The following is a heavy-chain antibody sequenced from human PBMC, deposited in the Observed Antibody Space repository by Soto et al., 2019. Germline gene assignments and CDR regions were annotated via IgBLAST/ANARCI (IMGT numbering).Heavy chain of an antibody. CDR1: EFTFSSYS. J-gene: IGHJ6*02. V-gene: IGHV3-23*01. Sequence: GGSLRLSCVASEFTFSSYSMSWVRQAPGKGLEWVSVISSSGGITYYADSVRGRFTISRDNSKNTLYLQMSSLRAEDTAVYYCASSPSYITHYYYYGMDVWGQGTTVTVSS. D-gene: IGHD3-10*01. CDR3: ASSPSYITHYYYYGMDV. CDR2: ISSSGGIT.